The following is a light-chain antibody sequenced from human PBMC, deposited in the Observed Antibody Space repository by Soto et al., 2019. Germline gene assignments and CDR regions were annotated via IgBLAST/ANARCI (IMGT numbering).Light chain of an antibody. CDR2: SDN. Sequence: QSVLTQPPSASGTPGQRVTISCSGSSSNIGSNAVNWYQHLPGTAPKLLMYSDNERPSGVPDRFSGSKSGTSASLAISGLQSKDEADYHCATWDDSLNVVVFGGGTKVTVL. V-gene: IGLV1-44*01. CDR1: SSNIGSNA. J-gene: IGLJ3*02. CDR3: ATWDDSLNVVV.